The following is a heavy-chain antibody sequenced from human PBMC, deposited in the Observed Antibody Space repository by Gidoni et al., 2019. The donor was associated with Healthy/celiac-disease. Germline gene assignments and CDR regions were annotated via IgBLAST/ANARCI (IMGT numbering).Heavy chain of an antibody. D-gene: IGHD3-3*02. CDR2: IGTAGDT. J-gene: IGHJ5*02. CDR1: GFTFSSYD. CDR3: ARESLAGSWFDP. V-gene: IGHV3-13*04. Sequence: EVQLVESGGGLVQPGGSLRLSCAASGFTFSSYDMHWVRQATGKGLEWVSAIGTAGDTYYPGSVKGRFTISRENAKNSLYLQMNSLRAGDTAVYYCARESLAGSWFDPWGQGTLVTVSS.